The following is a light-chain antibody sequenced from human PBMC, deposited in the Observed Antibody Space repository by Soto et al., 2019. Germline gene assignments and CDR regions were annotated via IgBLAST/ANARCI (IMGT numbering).Light chain of an antibody. Sequence: QLVLTQPPSASGTPGQRVTISCSGSSSNIGSNTVNWYQQLPGTAPKLPIYSNNERPSGVPDRFSGSKSGTSASLAISGLQSEDEADFYCAAWDDSLNAYVIGTGTKLTVL. V-gene: IGLV1-44*01. CDR3: AAWDDSLNAYV. CDR2: SNN. CDR1: SSNIGSNT. J-gene: IGLJ1*01.